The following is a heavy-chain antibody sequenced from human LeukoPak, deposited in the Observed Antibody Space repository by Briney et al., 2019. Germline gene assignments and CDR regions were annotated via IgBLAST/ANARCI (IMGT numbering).Heavy chain of an antibody. J-gene: IGHJ4*02. CDR1: GGSFSGYY. CDR2: INHSGST. Sequence: SETLSLTCAVYGGSFSGYYWSWIRQPPGKGLEWIGEINHSGSTNCNPSLKSRVTISVDTSKNQFSLKLSSVTAADTAVYYCARTPYYYGSGRRKYYFDYWGQGTLVTVSS. V-gene: IGHV4-34*01. D-gene: IGHD3-10*01. CDR3: ARTPYYYGSGRRKYYFDY.